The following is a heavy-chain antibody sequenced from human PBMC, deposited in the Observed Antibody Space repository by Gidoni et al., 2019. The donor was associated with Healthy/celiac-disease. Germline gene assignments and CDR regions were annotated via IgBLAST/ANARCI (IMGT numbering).Heavy chain of an antibody. D-gene: IGHD5-12*01. Sequence: QVQLVESGGGVVQPGRSLRLSCAASGFTFSSYGMHWVRQAPGKGLEWVAVISYDGSNKDYADSVKGRFTISRDNSKNTLYLQMNSLRAEDTAVYYCAKDGLRRGSFDYWGQGTLVTVSS. V-gene: IGHV3-30*18. J-gene: IGHJ4*02. CDR2: ISYDGSNK. CDR3: AKDGLRRGSFDY. CDR1: GFTFSSYG.